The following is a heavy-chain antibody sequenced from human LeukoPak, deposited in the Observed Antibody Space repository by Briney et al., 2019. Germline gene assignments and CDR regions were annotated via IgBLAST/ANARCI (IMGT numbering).Heavy chain of an antibody. D-gene: IGHD6-6*01. CDR1: GFTFSSYG. V-gene: IGHV3-30*03. CDR2: ISYDGSNK. CDR3: ARAARFDY. J-gene: IGHJ4*02. Sequence: QPGRSLRLSCAASGFTFSSYGMHWVRQAPGKGLEWVAVISYDGSNKYYADSVKGRFTISRDNSKNTLYLQMNSLRAEDTAVYYCARAARFDYWGQGTLVTVSS.